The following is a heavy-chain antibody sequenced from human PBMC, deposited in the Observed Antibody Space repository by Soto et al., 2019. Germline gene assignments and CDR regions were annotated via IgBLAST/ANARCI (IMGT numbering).Heavy chain of an antibody. CDR2: ISSSSSYT. V-gene: IGHV3-11*06. CDR3: AVSGYSYGSPFDY. D-gene: IGHD5-18*01. Sequence: QVQLVESGGGLVKPGGSLRLSCAASGFTFSDYYMSWIRQAPGKGLEWVSYISSSSSYTNYADSVKGRFTISRDNAKNSLYLQMNSLRAEDTAVYYCAVSGYSYGSPFDYWGQGTLVTVSS. J-gene: IGHJ4*02. CDR1: GFTFSDYY.